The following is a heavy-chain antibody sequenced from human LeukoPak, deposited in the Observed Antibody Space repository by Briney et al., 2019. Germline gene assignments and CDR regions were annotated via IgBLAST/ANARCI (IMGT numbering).Heavy chain of an antibody. J-gene: IGHJ4*02. CDR3: ASSLGELSLSPLDY. V-gene: IGHV4-59*01. CDR1: GGSISSYY. Sequence: PSETLSLTCSVSGGSISSYYWSWIRQPPGKGLEWIGYIYYSGSTNYNPSLKSRVTISVDTSKNQFSLKLSSVTAAGTAVYYCASSLGELSLSPLDYWGQGTLVTVSS. CDR2: IYYSGST. D-gene: IGHD3-16*02.